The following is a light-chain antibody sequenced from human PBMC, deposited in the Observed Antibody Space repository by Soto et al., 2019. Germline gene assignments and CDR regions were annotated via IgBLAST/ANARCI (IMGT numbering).Light chain of an antibody. V-gene: IGLV2-11*01. Sequence: QSALTQPRSVSGSPGQSVIISCTGTNSDVGAYDYVSWYQQHPGKAPKLIIYDVTKRPSGVPDRFSASKSGNTASLTISGLQAEDEADYYCSSYAGSNTWVFGGGTQLTVL. CDR2: DVT. CDR1: NSDVGAYDY. J-gene: IGLJ3*02. CDR3: SSYAGSNTWV.